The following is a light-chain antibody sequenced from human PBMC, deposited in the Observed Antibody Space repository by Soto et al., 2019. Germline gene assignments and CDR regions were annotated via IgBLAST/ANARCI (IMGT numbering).Light chain of an antibody. Sequence: EIVLTQSPATLSLSTGERATLSCRASQSVSSYLAWYQQKPGQAHRLLIYDASNRATGIPARFSGSGSGTDFTLTISSLEPEDFAVYYCQQRSNWPTFGQGTRLAIK. J-gene: IGKJ5*01. CDR1: QSVSSY. CDR3: QQRSNWPT. CDR2: DAS. V-gene: IGKV3-11*01.